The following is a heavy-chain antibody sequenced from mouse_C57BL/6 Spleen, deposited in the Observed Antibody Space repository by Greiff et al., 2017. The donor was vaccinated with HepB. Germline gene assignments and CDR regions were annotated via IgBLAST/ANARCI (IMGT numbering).Heavy chain of an antibody. D-gene: IGHD4-1*01. Sequence: EVKLVESGGGLVQPKGSLKLSCAASGFSFNTYAMNWVRQAPGKGLEWVARIRSKSNNYATYYADSVKDRFTISRDDSESMLYLQMNNLKTEDTAMYYCVRHDLGRYWYFDVWGTGTTVTVSS. CDR1: GFSFNTYA. V-gene: IGHV10-1*01. CDR3: VRHDLGRYWYFDV. CDR2: IRSKSNNYAT. J-gene: IGHJ1*03.